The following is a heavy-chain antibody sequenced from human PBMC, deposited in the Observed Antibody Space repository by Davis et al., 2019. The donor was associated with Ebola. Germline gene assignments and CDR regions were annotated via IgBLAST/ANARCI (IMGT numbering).Heavy chain of an antibody. CDR1: GFTFSDYY. CDR2: ISSSSSYT. Sequence: PSETLSLTCAASGFTFSDYYMSWIRQAPGKGLEWVSYISSSSSYTNYADSVKGRFTISRDNAKNSLYLQMNSLRAEDTAVYYCARVTVEELVPRPYYYGMDVWGQGTTVTVSS. V-gene: IGHV3-11*06. CDR3: ARVTVEELVPRPYYYGMDV. J-gene: IGHJ6*02. D-gene: IGHD6-13*01.